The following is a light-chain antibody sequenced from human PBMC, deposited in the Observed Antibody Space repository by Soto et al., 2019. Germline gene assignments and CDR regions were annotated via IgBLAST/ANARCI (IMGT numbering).Light chain of an antibody. Sequence: QSALTPPASVSVSPVQSITIFCAGTMRDIGAYNLVSWYQQHPGRAPQLIIYEGRNRPSGSSFRFSGSKSGNTAYLTISGLNAEDDADYYCSSFTSRSSLIFGGGTKVHVL. J-gene: IGLJ2*01. CDR1: MRDIGAYNL. V-gene: IGLV2-14*01. CDR3: SSFTSRSSLI. CDR2: EGR.